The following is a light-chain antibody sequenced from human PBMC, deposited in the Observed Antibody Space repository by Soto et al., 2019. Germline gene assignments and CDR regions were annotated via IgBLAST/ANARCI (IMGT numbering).Light chain of an antibody. V-gene: IGKV3-15*01. Sequence: EIVMTQSPVTLSVSPGERVTLSCRASQSVSSNVAWYQQKPGQAPSILIYGAFTRATGIPARFSGTGSGTEFTLTFSSLQSEDFATYYCQQYYSHWTLFQGTKVDIK. CDR2: GAF. CDR1: QSVSSN. CDR3: QQYYSHWT. J-gene: IGKJ1*01.